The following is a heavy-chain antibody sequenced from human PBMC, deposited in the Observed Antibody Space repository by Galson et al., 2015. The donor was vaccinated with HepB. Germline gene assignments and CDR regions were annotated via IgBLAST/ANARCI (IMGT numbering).Heavy chain of an antibody. CDR1: GYTFTSYD. CDR2: MNPNSGNT. CDR3: ASRGYSYGYSGADYGMDV. J-gene: IGHJ6*02. V-gene: IGHV1-8*01. Sequence: SVKVSCKASGYTFTSYDINWVRQATGQGLEWMGWMNPNSGNTGYAQKFQGRVTMTRNTSISTAYMELSSLRSEDTAVHYCASRGYSYGYSGADYGMDVWGQGTTVTVSS. D-gene: IGHD5-18*01.